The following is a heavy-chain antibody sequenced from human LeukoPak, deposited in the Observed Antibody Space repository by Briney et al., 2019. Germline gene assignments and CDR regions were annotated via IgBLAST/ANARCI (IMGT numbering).Heavy chain of an antibody. CDR2: IYYSGST. J-gene: IGHJ4*02. D-gene: IGHD2-2*02. CDR1: GGSISSYY. CDR3: ARGGYCSSTSCYKEVELDY. Sequence: KPSETLSLTCTVSGGSISSYYWSWIRQPPGKGLEWIGYIYYSGSTNYNPSLKSRVTISVDTSKNQFSLKLSSVTAADTAVYYCARGGYCSSTSCYKEVELDYWGQGTLVTVSS. V-gene: IGHV4-59*01.